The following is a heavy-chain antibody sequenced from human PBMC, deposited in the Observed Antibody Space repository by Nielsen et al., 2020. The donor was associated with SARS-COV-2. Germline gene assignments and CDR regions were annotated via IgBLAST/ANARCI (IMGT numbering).Heavy chain of an antibody. CDR2: ISYDGSNK. J-gene: IGHJ3*02. Sequence: GESLKISCAASGFTFSSYGMHWVRQAPGKGLEWVAVISYDGSNKYSADSVKGRFTISRDNSKNTLYLQMHSLRPEDTAVYYCTKEGTYCTSTICYVRAFDIWGQGTMVTVSS. D-gene: IGHD2-2*01. CDR1: GFTFSSYG. V-gene: IGHV3-30*18. CDR3: TKEGTYCTSTICYVRAFDI.